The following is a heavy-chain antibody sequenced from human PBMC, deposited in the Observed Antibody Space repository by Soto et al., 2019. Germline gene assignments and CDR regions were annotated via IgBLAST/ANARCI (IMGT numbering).Heavy chain of an antibody. D-gene: IGHD3-16*01. Sequence: QVQLVQSGDEVKKPGASVKVSCKASGYIFVNYGIAWVRQAPGQGLEWMGWISPYTGNTHSATKAQGRLSMTTDTSTSPAYMDRGSLTSDDTAVYYCVMVDNYVTPTPQDVWGQGTTVTVSS. CDR3: VMVDNYVTPTPQDV. CDR1: GYIFVNYG. V-gene: IGHV1-18*01. CDR2: ISPYTGNT. J-gene: IGHJ6*02.